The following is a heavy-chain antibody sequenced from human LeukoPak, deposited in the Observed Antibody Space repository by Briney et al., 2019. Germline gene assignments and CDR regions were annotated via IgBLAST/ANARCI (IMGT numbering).Heavy chain of an antibody. CDR1: GFTFDEHA. D-gene: IGHD5-24*01. CDR2: ISGDGGST. J-gene: IGHJ4*02. Sequence: GGSLRLFCAASGFTFDEHAMHWVRQAPGKGLEWVSLISGDGGSTYYVVSVKGRFTISRDNSKNSLYLHMNSLTTEDTALYYCAKDYVRDGYNYGVFQNWGRGTLVTVSS. CDR3: AKDYVRDGYNYGVFQN. V-gene: IGHV3-43*02.